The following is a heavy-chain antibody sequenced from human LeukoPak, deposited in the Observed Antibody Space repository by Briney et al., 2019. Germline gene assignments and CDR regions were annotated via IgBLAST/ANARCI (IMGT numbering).Heavy chain of an antibody. V-gene: IGHV1-2*02. CDR1: GYTFTDYY. CDR2: INPNSGGT. D-gene: IGHD3-22*01. CDR3: ARASYYYDSSGYPGYYFDY. Sequence: ASVKVSCKASGYTFTDYYMHWVRQAPGEGLEWMGWINPNSGGTNYAQKFQGRVTMTRDTSISTAYMELSRLRSDDTAVYYCARASYYYDSSGYPGYYFDYWGQGTLVTVSS. J-gene: IGHJ4*02.